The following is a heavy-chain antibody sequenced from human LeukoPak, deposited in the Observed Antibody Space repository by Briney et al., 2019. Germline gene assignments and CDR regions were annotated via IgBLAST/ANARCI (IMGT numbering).Heavy chain of an antibody. CDR3: ARGPQVFGPLYYFDY. J-gene: IGHJ4*02. CDR2: ISYDGSNK. Sequence: GGSLRLSCAASGFTFSSYAMHWVRQAPGKGLEWVAVISYDGSNKYYADSVKGRFTISRGNSKNTLYLQMNSLRAEDTAVYYCARGPQVFGPLYYFDYWGQGTLVTVSS. D-gene: IGHD3-10*01. V-gene: IGHV3-30-3*01. CDR1: GFTFSSYA.